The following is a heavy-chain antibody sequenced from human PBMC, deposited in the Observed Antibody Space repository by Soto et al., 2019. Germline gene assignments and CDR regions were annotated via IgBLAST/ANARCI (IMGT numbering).Heavy chain of an antibody. CDR1: GGSFSGYY. J-gene: IGHJ5*02. V-gene: IGHV4-34*01. CDR3: ARGPNDYGTFYNCFAP. D-gene: IGHD4-17*01. CDR2: INHSGST. Sequence: QVQLQQWGAGLLKPSETLSLTCAVYGGSFSGYYWSWIRQPPGKGLEWIGEINHSGSTNYNPSLKSRSTIPVDTSKNQFSLKLSFVTAADTAVYYWARGPNDYGTFYNCFAPWGQGTLVTVSS.